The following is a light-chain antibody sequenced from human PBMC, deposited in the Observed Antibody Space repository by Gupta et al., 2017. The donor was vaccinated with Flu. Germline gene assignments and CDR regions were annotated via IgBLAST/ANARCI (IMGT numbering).Light chain of an antibody. CDR2: DAS. J-gene: IGKJ5*01. Sequence: EIVLTQSPGTLSMSPGERATLSCRASQSVSNSYLAWYHQKRGQAPRLLIYDASTRATGIPDRFSGSGSGTDFTLTITRLEPEDFAEYYCQQYGSSPPVTFGQGTRLEIK. CDR3: QQYGSSPPVT. V-gene: IGKV3-20*01. CDR1: QSVSNSY.